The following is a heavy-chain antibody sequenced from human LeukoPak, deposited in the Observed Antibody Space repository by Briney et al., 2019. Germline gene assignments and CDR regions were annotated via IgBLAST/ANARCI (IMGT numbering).Heavy chain of an antibody. D-gene: IGHD2-15*01. CDR1: GGSISSYY. J-gene: IGHJ3*02. Sequence: SETLSLTCTVSGGSISSYYWSWIRQPAGKGLEWIGRIYSSGSTNYNPSLKSRVTMSADTSKNQFSLKLSSVTAADTAVYNCAREKARYCSGGSCYGTWAFDIWGQGTMVTVSS. V-gene: IGHV4-4*07. CDR3: AREKARYCSGGSCYGTWAFDI. CDR2: IYSSGST.